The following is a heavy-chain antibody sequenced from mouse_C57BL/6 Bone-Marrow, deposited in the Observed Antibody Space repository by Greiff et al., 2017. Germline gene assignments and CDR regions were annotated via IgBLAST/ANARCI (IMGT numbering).Heavy chain of an antibody. J-gene: IGHJ2*01. CDR1: GYAFTNYL. Sequence: VQLQQSGAELVRPGTSVKVSCKASGYAFTNYLIEWVKQRPGQGLEWIGVINPGSGGTNYNEKFKGKATLTADKSSSTADMQLSSLTSEDSAVYFCARSYYGSSHDYGGQGTTLTVSS. CDR2: INPGSGGT. CDR3: ARSYYGSSHDY. V-gene: IGHV1-54*01. D-gene: IGHD1-1*01.